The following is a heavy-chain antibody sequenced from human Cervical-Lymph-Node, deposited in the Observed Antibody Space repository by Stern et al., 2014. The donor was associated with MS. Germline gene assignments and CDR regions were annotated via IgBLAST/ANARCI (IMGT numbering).Heavy chain of an antibody. V-gene: IGHV3-74*02. CDR3: TTSSSDDY. CDR1: GFPFRSYW. J-gene: IGHJ4*02. D-gene: IGHD3-22*01. Sequence: VQLVESGGGIVQLGGSLRLSCAASGFPFRSYWMNWVRQAPGKGLVWVSRINSDGSITSYADSVKGRFTVSRDNAKNTLYLQMNSLRADDTAVYYCTTSSSDDYWGQGTLVTVSS. CDR2: INSDGSIT.